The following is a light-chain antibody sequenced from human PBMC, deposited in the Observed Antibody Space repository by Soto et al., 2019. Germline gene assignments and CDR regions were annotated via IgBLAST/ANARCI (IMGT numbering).Light chain of an antibody. CDR2: AAS. CDR3: QQYNYWPRT. CDR1: QSVNSN. J-gene: IGKJ1*01. V-gene: IGKV3-15*01. Sequence: EIVITQSPGTLSVSPGERATLSCRASQSVNSNFAWYQHRPGQAPRLLIYAASTRATGIPGRFSGSRSGTEFSLTISSLQSEDFAVYYCQQYNYWPRTFGQGTKV.